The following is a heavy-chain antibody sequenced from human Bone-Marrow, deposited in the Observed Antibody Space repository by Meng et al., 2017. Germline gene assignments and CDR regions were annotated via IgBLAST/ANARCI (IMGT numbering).Heavy chain of an antibody. J-gene: IGHJ6*02. CDR2: ISSSSSYI. CDR1: GFTFSSYS. D-gene: IGHD2-2*01. Sequence: GESLKISCAASGFTFSSYSMNWVRQAPGKGLEWVSSISSSSSYIDYADSVKGRFTITRDNAKNALYLPMNSLRAEDTAVYYCARVVVVPAAMVQYDYGMDVWGQG. V-gene: IGHV3-21*01. CDR3: ARVVVVPAAMVQYDYGMDV.